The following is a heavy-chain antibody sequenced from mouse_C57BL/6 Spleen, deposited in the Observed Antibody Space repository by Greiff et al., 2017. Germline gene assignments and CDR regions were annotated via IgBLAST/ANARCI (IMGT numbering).Heavy chain of an antibody. CDR1: GYTFTSYW. CDR3: ASFPAYYYGSSYSAD. V-gene: IGHV1-64*01. CDR2: IHPNSGST. Sequence: QVQLKESGAELVKPGASVKLSCKASGYTFTSYWMHWVKQRPGQGLEWIGMIHPNSGSTNYNEKFKSKATLTVDKSSSTAYMQLSSLTSEDSAVYYFASFPAYYYGSSYSADWGQGTLVTVAA. J-gene: IGHJ3*01. D-gene: IGHD1-1*01.